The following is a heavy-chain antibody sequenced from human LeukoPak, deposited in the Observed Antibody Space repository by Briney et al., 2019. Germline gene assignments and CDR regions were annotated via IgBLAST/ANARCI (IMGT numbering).Heavy chain of an antibody. CDR1: GYTFTGYY. CDR3: ARERYSSGSTLFYYYYYMDV. D-gene: IGHD6-19*01. CDR2: INPNSGGT. V-gene: IGHV1-2*02. Sequence: GASVKVSCKASGYTFTGYYMHWVRQAPGQGLEWMGWINPNSGGTNYAQKFQGRVTMTRDTSISTAYMELSRLRSDDTAVYYCARERYSSGSTLFYYYYYMDVWGKGTTVTVSS. J-gene: IGHJ6*03.